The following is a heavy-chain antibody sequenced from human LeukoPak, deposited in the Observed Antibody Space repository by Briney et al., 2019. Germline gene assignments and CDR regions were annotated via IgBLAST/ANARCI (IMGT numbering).Heavy chain of an antibody. CDR2: ISGSGGST. D-gene: IGHD3-3*01. Sequence: GGSLRLSCAASGFTFSSYAMSWVRQAPGKGLEWVSAISGSGGSTYYADSVKGRFTISRDNSKNTLYLQMNSLRAEDTAVYYCAKAGDDFWSGYPDYWGQGTLVTVSS. V-gene: IGHV3-23*01. J-gene: IGHJ4*02. CDR1: GFTFSSYA. CDR3: AKAGDDFWSGYPDY.